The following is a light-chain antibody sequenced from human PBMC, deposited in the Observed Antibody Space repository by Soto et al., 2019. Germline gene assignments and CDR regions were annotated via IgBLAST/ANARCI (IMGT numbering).Light chain of an antibody. CDR1: SSNIGSNT. CDR3: AAWDDSLSGPWV. Sequence: QAVVTQPPSASGTPGQRVTISCSGSSSNIGSNTVNWYQQLPGTAPKLLIYRNNQRPSGVPDRFSGSKSGTSASLAISGLRSEDEADYYCAAWDDSLSGPWVFGGGTKLTVL. V-gene: IGLV1-47*01. CDR2: RNN. J-gene: IGLJ3*02.